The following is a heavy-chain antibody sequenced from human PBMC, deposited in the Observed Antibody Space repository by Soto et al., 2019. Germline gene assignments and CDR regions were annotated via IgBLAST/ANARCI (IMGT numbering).Heavy chain of an antibody. CDR2: IDWDDDK. CDR1: GFSLSTSGMC. D-gene: IGHD6-19*01. V-gene: IGHV2-70*01. Sequence: SGPTLVNPTQTLTLTCTFSGFSLSTSGMCVSWIRQPPGKALEWLALIDWDDDKYYSTSLKTRLTISKDTSKNQVVLTMTNMDPVDTATYYCERIPPSGWYGGGYYFDYWGQGTLVTVSS. J-gene: IGHJ4*02. CDR3: ERIPPSGWYGGGYYFDY.